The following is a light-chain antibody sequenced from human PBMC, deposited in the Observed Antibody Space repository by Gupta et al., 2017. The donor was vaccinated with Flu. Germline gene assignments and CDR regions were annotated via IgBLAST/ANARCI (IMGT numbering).Light chain of an antibody. CDR3: CSYAGSSTLGV. J-gene: IGLJ3*02. CDR2: EGS. CDR1: SSDVGSYNL. Sequence: SVSGSPGQSITISCTGTSSDVGSYNLVSWYQQHPGKAPKLMIYEGSKRPSGVSNRFSGSKSGNTASLTISGLQAEDEADDYCCSYAGSSTLGVFGGGTKMTVL. V-gene: IGLV2-23*01.